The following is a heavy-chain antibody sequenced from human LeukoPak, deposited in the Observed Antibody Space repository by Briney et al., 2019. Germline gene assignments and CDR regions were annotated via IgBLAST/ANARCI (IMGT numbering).Heavy chain of an antibody. CDR2: IYTSGST. CDR1: GGSISSYY. CDR3: ARGAHDFWSGYYTGSYYFDY. D-gene: IGHD3-3*01. Sequence: SETLSLTCTVSGGSISSYYWSWIRQPAGKGLEWIGRIYTSGSTNYNPSLKSRVPMSVDTSKNQFSLKLSSVTAADTAVYYCARGAHDFWSGYYTGSYYFDYWGQGTLVTVSP. J-gene: IGHJ4*02. V-gene: IGHV4-4*07.